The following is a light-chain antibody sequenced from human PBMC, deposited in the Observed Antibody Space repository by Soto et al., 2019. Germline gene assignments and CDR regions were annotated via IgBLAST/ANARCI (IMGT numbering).Light chain of an antibody. CDR1: SSDVGGYNY. CDR3: ISYTSSSTLL. CDR2: DVS. Sequence: QSALTQPASVSGSPGQSITISCTGTSSDVGGYNYVSWYQQQPGKAPKLMIYDVSNRPSGVSNRFSGSKSGNTASLTISGLQAEDEADYYCISYTSSSTLLFGTGTKLTVL. V-gene: IGLV2-14*01. J-gene: IGLJ1*01.